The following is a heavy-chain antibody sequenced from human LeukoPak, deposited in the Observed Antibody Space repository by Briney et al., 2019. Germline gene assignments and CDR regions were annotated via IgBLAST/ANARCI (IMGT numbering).Heavy chain of an antibody. Sequence: GESLRISCKGSGYSFTNYWISWVRQLPGKGLEWMGRINPSDSYTNYSPSFQGHATISADKSISTAYVQWSSLKATDTAIYYCARHSREDFDYWGQGTLVTVSS. CDR3: ARHSREDFDY. D-gene: IGHD3-22*01. CDR1: GYSFTNYW. V-gene: IGHV5-10-1*01. J-gene: IGHJ4*02. CDR2: INPSDSYT.